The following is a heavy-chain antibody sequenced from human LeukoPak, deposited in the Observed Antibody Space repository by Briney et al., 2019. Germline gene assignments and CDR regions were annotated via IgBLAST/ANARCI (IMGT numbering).Heavy chain of an antibody. CDR2: ITATSSST. V-gene: IGHV3-23*01. J-gene: IGHJ4*02. Sequence: GGSLRLSCAVSGFTLTTYAMSWVRQAPGKGLEWVSAITATSSSTHDADSVQGRFTISRDNSKNTLYLQMNSLRPEDTAIYYCAKLFESGTYNNFFHYWGQGTLVTVFS. CDR1: GFTLTTYA. D-gene: IGHD3-10*01. CDR3: AKLFESGTYNNFFHY.